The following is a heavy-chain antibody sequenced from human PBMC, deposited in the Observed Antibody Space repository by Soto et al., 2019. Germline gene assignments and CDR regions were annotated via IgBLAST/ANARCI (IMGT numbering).Heavy chain of an antibody. CDR2: IYYSGNT. CDR1: GGSISSGGSY. Sequence: SETLCLTCTVSGGSISSGGSYWGWIRQPPGKGLEWIGYIYYSGNTILNPSLRSRVTLSVDTSKNQFSLNLSSVTAADTAVYYCVRYCSTTKCPFDYWGEGTTVTVYS. V-gene: IGHV4-30-4*01. CDR3: VRYCSTTKCPFDY. D-gene: IGHD2-2*01. J-gene: IGHJ4*02.